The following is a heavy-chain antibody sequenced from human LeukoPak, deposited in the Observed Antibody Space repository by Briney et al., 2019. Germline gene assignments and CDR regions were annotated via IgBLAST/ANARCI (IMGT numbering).Heavy chain of an antibody. J-gene: IGHJ1*01. V-gene: IGHV3-15*01. CDR2: IKSKTDGGTI. D-gene: IGHD3-22*01. CDR3: TTDLSELDDSGYYAKYFHH. CDR1: GFTFSSYA. Sequence: GGSLRLSCAASGFTFSSYAMSWVRQAPGDGLEWVGRIKSKTDGGTIDYAAPVKGRFTISRDDSKDTLFLQMNSLKTEDTAVYYCTTDLSELDDSGYYAKYFHHWGQGTLVSVSS.